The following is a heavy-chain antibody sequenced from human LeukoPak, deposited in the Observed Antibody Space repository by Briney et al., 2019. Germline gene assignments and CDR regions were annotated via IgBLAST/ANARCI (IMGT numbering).Heavy chain of an antibody. CDR3: ARDLRDSGWNLDN. V-gene: IGHV3-30-3*01. Sequence: GRSLRLSCVASGLTFGSYAMHWVRQAPGKGREGVALISYDGSNKDYAVSVKGRFTISRDNSKNTLYLQMNSLRGEDTAVYYCARDLRDSGWNLDNWGQGTQVTVSS. D-gene: IGHD6-19*01. CDR2: ISYDGSNK. CDR1: GLTFGSYA. J-gene: IGHJ4*02.